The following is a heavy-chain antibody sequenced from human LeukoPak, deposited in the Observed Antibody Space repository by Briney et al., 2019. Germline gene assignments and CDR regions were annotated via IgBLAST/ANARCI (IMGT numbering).Heavy chain of an antibody. CDR1: GYTFTSYA. V-gene: IGHV1-46*01. J-gene: IGHJ4*02. Sequence: ASVKVSCKASGYTFTSYAMHWVRQAPGQGLEWMGIINPSGGSTSYAQKFQGRVTMTRDTSTSTVYMELSSLRSEDTAVYYCARDPSDVLWFGESYFDYWGQGTLVTVSS. CDR3: ARDPSDVLWFGESYFDY. D-gene: IGHD3-10*01. CDR2: INPSGGST.